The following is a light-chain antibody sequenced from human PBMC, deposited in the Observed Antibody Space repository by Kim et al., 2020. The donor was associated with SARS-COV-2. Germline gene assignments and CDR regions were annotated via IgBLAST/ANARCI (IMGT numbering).Light chain of an antibody. Sequence: KTVIISCTGSSGSIGSNYVQWYQQRPGSAPTTVIYEDDQRPSGVPDRFSGSVDSSSNSASLTISGLKTEDEADYYCQSFDRNNHAVFGGGTQLTVL. CDR2: EDD. V-gene: IGLV6-57*02. CDR3: QSFDRNNHAV. CDR1: SGSIGSNY. J-gene: IGLJ7*01.